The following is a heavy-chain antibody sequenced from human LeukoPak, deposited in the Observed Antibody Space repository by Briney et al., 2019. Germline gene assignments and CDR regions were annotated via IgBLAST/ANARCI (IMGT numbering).Heavy chain of an antibody. V-gene: IGHV3-23*01. CDR3: AKRHAAPGTPIYYFDY. CDR2: ISASGGGT. CDR1: GFTFSSYA. J-gene: IGHJ4*02. D-gene: IGHD6-13*01. Sequence: GGSLRLSCAASGFTFSSYAMSWVRQAPGKRLEWVSTISASGGGTYYADSVKGRFTISRDNSKNTLSLQMDSLRVEDTAVYYCAKRHAAPGTPIYYFDYWGQGTLVTVSS.